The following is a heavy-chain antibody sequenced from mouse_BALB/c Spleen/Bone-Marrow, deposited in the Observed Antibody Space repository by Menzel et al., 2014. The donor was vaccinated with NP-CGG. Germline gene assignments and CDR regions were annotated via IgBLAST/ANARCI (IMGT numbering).Heavy chain of an antibody. Sequence: VQLKQSGTVLARPGAAVKMSCKASGYTFSNYWMHWVKQRPGQGLEWIGTIYPGNSDTTYNQKFKGKAKLTAVTSTSTAYMELSGLTNEDSAVYYCTTLARSDFDYWGQGTTLTVSS. CDR2: IYPGNSDT. D-gene: IGHD3-1*01. CDR3: TTLARSDFDY. CDR1: GYTFSNYW. J-gene: IGHJ2*01. V-gene: IGHV1-5*01.